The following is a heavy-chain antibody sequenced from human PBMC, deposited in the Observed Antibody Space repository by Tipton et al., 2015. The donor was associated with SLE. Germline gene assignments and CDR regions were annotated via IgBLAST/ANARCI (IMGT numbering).Heavy chain of an antibody. J-gene: IGHJ6*02. CDR2: IYYSGST. CDR3: ARHVGVAYYYAMDV. V-gene: IGHV4-31*03. CDR1: GGSISSGGYY. Sequence: TLSLTCTVSGGSISSGGYYWTWIRQHPGKGLEWIGYIYYSGSTYYNPSLKSRVTISVDTSKNQFSLRLSSVTAADTAMYYCARHVGVAYYYAMDVWGQGTTVVISS. D-gene: IGHD2-15*01.